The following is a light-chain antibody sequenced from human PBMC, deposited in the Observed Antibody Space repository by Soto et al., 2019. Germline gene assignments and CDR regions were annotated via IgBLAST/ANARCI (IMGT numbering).Light chain of an antibody. CDR2: KVS. V-gene: IGKV2D-30*01. CDR1: QSLVYRDGRTY. Sequence: DVVVTQSPLSLSVTLGQPASISCRCSQSLVYRDGRTYLTWFHQRPDQSPRRLIYKVSNLDSGVPDRFRGSGSGTEFTLTISRVEADDGGVYYCMQGTRVPFICGQGTLLEIK. CDR3: MQGTRVPFI. J-gene: IGKJ5*01.